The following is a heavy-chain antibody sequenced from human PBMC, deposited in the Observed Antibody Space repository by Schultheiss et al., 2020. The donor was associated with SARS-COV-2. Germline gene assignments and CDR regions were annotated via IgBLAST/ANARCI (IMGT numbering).Heavy chain of an antibody. CDR3: ARAPDGSSYGDY. CDR1: GFTVSSNY. Sequence: GGSLRLSCAASGFTVSSNYMSWVRQAPGKGLEWVSVIYSGGSTYYADSVKGRFTISRDNSKNTLYLQMNSLRAEDTAVYYCARAPDGSSYGDYWGQGTLVTVSS. V-gene: IGHV3-66*01. J-gene: IGHJ4*02. CDR2: IYSGGST. D-gene: IGHD1-26*01.